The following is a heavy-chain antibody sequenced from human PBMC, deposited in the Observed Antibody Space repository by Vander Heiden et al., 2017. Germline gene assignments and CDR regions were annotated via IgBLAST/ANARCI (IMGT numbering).Heavy chain of an antibody. Sequence: QVQLQPWGAVLLQPTATLSLTRAPHCGSFGAYYWSWIRQPPGKGLEWIGEINRSGGANYNPSLESRVAISGDTSKNQFSLKLNSVTVADTAVYYWARVPARDSSGYYRYCQHWGQGTLVTVSA. V-gene: IGHV4-34*01. D-gene: IGHD3-22*01. J-gene: IGHJ1*01. CDR2: INRSGGA. CDR3: ARVPARDSSGYYRYCQH. CDR1: CGSFGAYY.